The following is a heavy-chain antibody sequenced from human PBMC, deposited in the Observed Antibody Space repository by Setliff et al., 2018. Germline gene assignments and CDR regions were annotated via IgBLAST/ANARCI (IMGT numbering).Heavy chain of an antibody. CDR1: GFTFSSYA. CDR2: ISSGSTYK. Sequence: PGGSLRLSCAASGFTFSSYAMSWVRQAPGKGLEWVSFISSGSTYKNYADSVKGRFTISRDNAKNSLYLQMNSLRAEDTAVYYCARDRSFDWIEPTYYYNHGMDIWGQGTTVTVSS. V-gene: IGHV3-21*05. CDR3: ARDRSFDWIEPTYYYNHGMDI. D-gene: IGHD3-9*01. J-gene: IGHJ6*02.